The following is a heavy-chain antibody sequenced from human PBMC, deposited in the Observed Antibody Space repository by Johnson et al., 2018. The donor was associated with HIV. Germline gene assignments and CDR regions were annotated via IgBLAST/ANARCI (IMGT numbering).Heavy chain of an antibody. V-gene: IGHV3-23*04. D-gene: IGHD3-22*01. CDR3: ARDLPSNYYDSSGYYPDAFDI. CDR1: GFTFSSYG. CDR2: VTGTGGST. Sequence: VQLVESGGGLVQPGGSLRLSCAASGFTFSSYGMSWVRQAPGKGLEWVSGVTGTGGSTYYADSRKGRFTISRDNSKNTLHLQMNSLRAEDTAVYYCARDLPSNYYDSSGYYPDAFDIWGQGTMVTVSS. J-gene: IGHJ3*02.